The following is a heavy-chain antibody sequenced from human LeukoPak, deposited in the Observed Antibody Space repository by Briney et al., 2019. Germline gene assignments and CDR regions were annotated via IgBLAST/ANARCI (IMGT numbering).Heavy chain of an antibody. CDR1: GFTFSSYA. CDR3: AKGVAVASPYYFDY. V-gene: IGHV3-23*01. D-gene: IGHD6-19*01. Sequence: PGGSLRLSCAASGFTFSSYAMSWVRQAPGKGLEWVSPISGSGSSTHYADSVKGRFTISRDNSKNNLYLQMNSLRAEDTAVYYCAKGVAVASPYYFDYWGQGTLVTVSS. J-gene: IGHJ4*02. CDR2: ISGSGSST.